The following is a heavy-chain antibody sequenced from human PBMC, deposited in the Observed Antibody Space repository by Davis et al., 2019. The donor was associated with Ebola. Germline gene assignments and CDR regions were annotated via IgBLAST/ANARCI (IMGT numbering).Heavy chain of an antibody. CDR2: ISSSSSYI. D-gene: IGHD2-15*01. CDR3: ARGNVDIVVVVAATWGYYYGMDV. CDR1: GFTFSSYT. J-gene: IGHJ6*02. Sequence: PGGSLRLSCAASGFTFSSYTMNWVRQAPGKGLEWVSSISSSSSYILKGRFTISRDNSKNTLYLQMNSLRAEDTAVYYCARGNVDIVVVVAATWGYYYGMDVWGQGPRSPSP. V-gene: IGHV3-21*04.